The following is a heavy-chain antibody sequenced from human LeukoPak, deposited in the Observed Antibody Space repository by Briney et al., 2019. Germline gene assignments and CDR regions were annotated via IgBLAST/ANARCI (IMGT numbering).Heavy chain of an antibody. D-gene: IGHD5-18*01. Sequence: GGSLRLSCAASGFALRSFEMHWIRQAPGKGLEWASYTSNTDPTIYYADSVQGRFTISRDNAKNTLYLQMDSLRAEDTAVYYCARGPRYSFGSAFDYWGQGTLVTVSS. J-gene: IGHJ4*02. V-gene: IGHV3-48*03. CDR1: GFALRSFE. CDR3: ARGPRYSFGSAFDY. CDR2: TSNTDPTI.